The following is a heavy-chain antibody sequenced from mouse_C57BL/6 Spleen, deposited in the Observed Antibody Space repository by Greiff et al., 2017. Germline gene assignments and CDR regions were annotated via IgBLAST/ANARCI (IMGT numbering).Heavy chain of an antibody. J-gene: IGHJ3*01. CDR2: IDPETGGT. CDR1: GYTFTDYE. Sequence: QVHVKQPGAELVRPGASVTLSCKASGYTFTDYEMHWVKQTPVHGLEWIGAIDPETGGTAYNQKFKGKAILTADKSSSTAYMELRSLTSEDSAVYYCTRDPFAYWGQGTLVTVSA. V-gene: IGHV1-15*01. CDR3: TRDPFAY.